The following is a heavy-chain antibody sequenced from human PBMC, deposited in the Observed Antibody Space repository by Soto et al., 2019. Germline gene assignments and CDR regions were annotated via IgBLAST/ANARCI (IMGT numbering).Heavy chain of an antibody. J-gene: IGHJ4*02. CDR1: GFTFSSYA. CDR2: ISSSGGST. V-gene: IGHV3-23*01. CDR3: PKEVFGGATSFQTPY. D-gene: IGHD3-16*01. Sequence: GGSLRLSCAASGFTFSSYAMSWVRQAPGEGLEWVSVISSSGGSTYYADSVKGRFTISRDNSKNTLYLQMNSLRAEDTAVYYCPKEVFGGATSFQTPYWGQGTLVTVSS.